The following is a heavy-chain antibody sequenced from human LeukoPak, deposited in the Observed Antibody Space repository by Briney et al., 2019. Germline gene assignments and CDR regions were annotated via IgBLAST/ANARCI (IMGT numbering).Heavy chain of an antibody. D-gene: IGHD1-26*01. J-gene: IGHJ2*01. Sequence: PGGSLRLSCAASGFSFSSDSRNWVRQAPGEGLEWISYISSTGTTRYYADSVEGRFTISRDKAKNSLYMEMKSLREEDTAMYYCARDYIVGATGWYFDLWGRGTLVSVSS. V-gene: IGHV3-48*02. CDR2: ISSTGTTR. CDR3: ARDYIVGATGWYFDL. CDR1: GFSFSSDS.